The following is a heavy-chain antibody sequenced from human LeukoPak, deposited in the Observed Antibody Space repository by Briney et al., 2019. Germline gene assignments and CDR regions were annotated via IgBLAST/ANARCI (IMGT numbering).Heavy chain of an antibody. V-gene: IGHV3-74*01. J-gene: IGHJ5*02. CDR3: ARDHNYGDYP. D-gene: IGHD4-17*01. CDR1: GFTFSRYW. Sequence: GGSLRLSCAASGFTFSRYWMHWVRQAPGKGLVWVSRINPDGSSTSYADSVKGRFTISRDNAKNTLYLQMNSLRAEDTAVYYCARDHNYGDYPWGQGTLVTVSS. CDR2: INPDGSST.